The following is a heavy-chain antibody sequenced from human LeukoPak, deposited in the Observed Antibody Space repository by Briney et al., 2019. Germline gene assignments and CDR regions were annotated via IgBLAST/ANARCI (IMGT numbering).Heavy chain of an antibody. CDR1: GFIFSNYA. Sequence: GGSLRLSCAASGFIFSNYAMQWVRQAPGKGLEWVAIIGSDGYSKYYGDSVKGRFTISRDNSKNAVYLQMNSLRTEDTAVYYCAKGGATVTRYVDQWGQGTLVTVSS. J-gene: IGHJ4*02. V-gene: IGHV3-30*02. D-gene: IGHD4-17*01. CDR3: AKGGATVTRYVDQ. CDR2: IGSDGYSK.